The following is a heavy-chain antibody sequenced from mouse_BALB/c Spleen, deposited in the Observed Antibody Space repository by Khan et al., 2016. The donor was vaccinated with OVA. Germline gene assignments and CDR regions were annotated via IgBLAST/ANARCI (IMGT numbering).Heavy chain of an antibody. J-gene: IGHJ2*01. CDR2: ISYSGST. CDR3: ARTARIRY. D-gene: IGHD1-2*01. CDR1: GYSITSGYG. V-gene: IGHV3-2*02. Sequence: EVQLVVSGPGLVKPSQSLSLTCTVTGYSITSGYGCNWIRKFPGNKLECMGYISYSGSTNYNPSLKSRISITRDTSKNQSFLQLNSVTTEDTDTYYCARTARIRYWGQGTTLTVSS.